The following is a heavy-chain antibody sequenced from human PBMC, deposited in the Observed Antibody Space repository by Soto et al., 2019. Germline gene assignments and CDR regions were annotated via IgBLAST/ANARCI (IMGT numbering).Heavy chain of an antibody. V-gene: IGHV3-21*01. Sequence: EVQLVESGGGLVKPGGSLRLSCAASGFTFSSYSMNWVRQAPGKGLEWVSSISSSSSYIYYADSVKGRFTISRDNAKNSLYLQMNSLRAEDTAVYYCARAPWGGDSYGMDVWGQGIRVTVSS. CDR1: GFTFSSYS. CDR3: ARAPWGGDSYGMDV. J-gene: IGHJ6*02. CDR2: ISSSSSYI. D-gene: IGHD2-21*02.